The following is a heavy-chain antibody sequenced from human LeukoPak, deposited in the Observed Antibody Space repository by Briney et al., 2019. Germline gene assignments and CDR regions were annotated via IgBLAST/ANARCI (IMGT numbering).Heavy chain of an antibody. V-gene: IGHV4-59*01. J-gene: IGHJ6*02. D-gene: IGHD6-13*01. CDR3: ARDRVGIAARGGYYYGMDV. Sequence: SETLSLTCTVSGGSISSYYWSWIRQPPGKGLEWIGYIYYSGSTNYNPSLKSRVTISVDTSKNQFSLKLSSVTAADTAAYYCARDRVGIAARGGYYYGMDVWGQGTTVTVSS. CDR1: GGSISSYY. CDR2: IYYSGST.